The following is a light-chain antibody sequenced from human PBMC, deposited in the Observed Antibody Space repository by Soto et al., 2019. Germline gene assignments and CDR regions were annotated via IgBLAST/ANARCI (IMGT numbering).Light chain of an antibody. CDR1: QGVSSN. CDR2: GAS. J-gene: IGKJ1*01. Sequence: MVLAQSXVKLSVSQGEXXXXXSXASQGVSSNLAWYQHKXGQAPRLLIYGASXRGNGIPDRFSGSGSGTDFSLNISSLESEELAVYYCQQYINWPRTFGQGTKVDIK. CDR3: QQYINWPRT. V-gene: IGKV3D-15*01.